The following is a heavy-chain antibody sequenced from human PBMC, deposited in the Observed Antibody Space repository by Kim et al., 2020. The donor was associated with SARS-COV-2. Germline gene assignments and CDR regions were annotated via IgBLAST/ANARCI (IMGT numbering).Heavy chain of an antibody. CDR2: INHSGST. D-gene: IGHD1-26*01. V-gene: IGHV4-34*01. CDR3: ARGGRRVGATPFDY. J-gene: IGHJ4*02. CDR1: GGSFSGYY. Sequence: SETLSLTCAVYGGSFSGYYWSWIRQPPGKGLEWIGEINHSGSTNYNPSLKSRVTISVDTSKNQFSLKLSSVTAADTAVYYCARGGRRVGATPFDYWGQGTLVTVSS.